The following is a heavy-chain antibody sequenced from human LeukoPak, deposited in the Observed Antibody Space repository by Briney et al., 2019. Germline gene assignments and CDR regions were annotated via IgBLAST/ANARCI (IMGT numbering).Heavy chain of an antibody. CDR1: GFTFSSYS. D-gene: IGHD3-22*01. V-gene: IGHV3-21*01. Sequence: GGSLRLSCAASGFTFSSYSMNWVRQAPGKGLEWVSSISSSSSYIYYADSVKGRFTISRDNAENSLYLQMNSLRAEDTAVYYCARTIYYYESTSYFSDAFDVWGQGTMVTVSS. CDR3: ARTIYYYESTSYFSDAFDV. J-gene: IGHJ3*01. CDR2: ISSSSSYI.